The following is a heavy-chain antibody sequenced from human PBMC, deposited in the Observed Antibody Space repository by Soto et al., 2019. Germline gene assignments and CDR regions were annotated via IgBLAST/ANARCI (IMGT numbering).Heavy chain of an antibody. CDR1: GFTFSSYG. CDR3: AKDPLRGSYYYYYGMDV. Sequence: GGSLRLSCAASGFTFSSYGMHWVRQAPGKGLEWVAVISYDGSNKYYADSVKGRFTISRDNSKNTLYLQMNSLRAEDTAVYYCAKDPLRGSYYYYYGMDVWGQGTTLTVS. CDR2: ISYDGSNK. D-gene: IGHD3-16*01. V-gene: IGHV3-30*18. J-gene: IGHJ6*02.